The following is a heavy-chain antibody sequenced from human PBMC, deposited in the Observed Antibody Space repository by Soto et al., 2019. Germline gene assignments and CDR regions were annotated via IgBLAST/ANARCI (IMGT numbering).Heavy chain of an antibody. CDR2: INAGNGNT. V-gene: IGHV1-3*01. Sequence: ASVKVSCKASGYTFTSYAMHWVRQAPGQRLEWMGWINAGNGNTKYSQKFQGRVTITRDTSASTAYMELSSLRSEDTAVYYCASAAPLWFGESPLFTPLDYWGQGTLVTVSS. D-gene: IGHD3-10*01. J-gene: IGHJ4*02. CDR3: ASAAPLWFGESPLFTPLDY. CDR1: GYTFTSYA.